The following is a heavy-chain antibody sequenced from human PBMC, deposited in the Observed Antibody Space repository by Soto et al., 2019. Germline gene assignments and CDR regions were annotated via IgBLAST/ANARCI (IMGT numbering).Heavy chain of an antibody. CDR2: FDPEDGET. V-gene: IGHV1-24*01. Sequence: ASVKVSCKVSGYTLTELSMHWVRQAPGKGLEWMGGFDPEDGETIYAQKFQGRVTMNEDTSTDTAYMELSSLRSEDTAVYYCATDEGSYYDSNGYYAFGYWGQGTLVTVSS. J-gene: IGHJ4*02. CDR1: GYTLTELS. D-gene: IGHD3-22*01. CDR3: ATDEGSYYDSNGYYAFGY.